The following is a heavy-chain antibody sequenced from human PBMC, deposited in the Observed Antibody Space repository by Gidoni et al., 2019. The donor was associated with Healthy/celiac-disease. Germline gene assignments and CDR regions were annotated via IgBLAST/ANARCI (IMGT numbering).Heavy chain of an antibody. D-gene: IGHD6-13*01. J-gene: IGHJ5*02. CDR2: INPNSGGT. V-gene: IGHV1-2*06. Sequence: QVQLVQSGAEVKKPGASVKVSCKASGYTFTGYYMHWVRQAPGHGLEWMGRINPNSGGTNYAQKFQGRVTMTRDTSISTAYMELSRLRSDDTAVYYCARDLSQLVRQQLLNWFDPWGQGTLVTVSS. CDR3: ARDLSQLVRQQLLNWFDP. CDR1: GYTFTGYY.